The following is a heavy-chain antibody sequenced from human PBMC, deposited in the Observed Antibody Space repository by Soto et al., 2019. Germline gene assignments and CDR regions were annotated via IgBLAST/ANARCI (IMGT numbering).Heavy chain of an antibody. D-gene: IGHD3-22*01. V-gene: IGHV1-69*13. CDR1: GGTCSSYA. CDR2: IIPIFGTA. J-gene: IGHJ6*02. Sequence: SVKVSCKASGGTCSSYAISWVRQAPGQGLEWMGGIIPIFGTANYAQKFQGRVTITADESTSTAYMELSSLRSEDTAVYYCARDPNYYDSSGYQYYYGMDVWGQGTTVTVSS. CDR3: ARDPNYYDSSGYQYYYGMDV.